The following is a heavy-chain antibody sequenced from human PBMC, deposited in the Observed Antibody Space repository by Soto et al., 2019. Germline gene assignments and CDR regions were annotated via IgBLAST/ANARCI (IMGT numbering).Heavy chain of an antibody. V-gene: IGHV1-58*01. CDR3: AAADLTSSGWTFDY. D-gene: IGHD6-19*01. J-gene: IGHJ4*02. CDR2: IVVGSGNT. Sequence: SVKVSCKASGFTFTSSAVQWVRQARGQRLEWIGWIVVGSGNTNYAQKFQERVTITRDMSTSTAYMELSSLRSEDTAVYYCAAADLTSSGWTFDYWGQGTLVTVSS. CDR1: GFTFTSSA.